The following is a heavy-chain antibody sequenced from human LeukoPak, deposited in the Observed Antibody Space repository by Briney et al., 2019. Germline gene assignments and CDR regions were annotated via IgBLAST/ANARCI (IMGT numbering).Heavy chain of an antibody. J-gene: IGHJ4*02. Sequence: PGGSLRLSCAASGFTFSSYGMHWVRQAPGKGLEWVAVIWYDGSNKYYADSVKGRFTISRDNSKNTLYLQMNSLRAEDTAVYYCAREGAAAGQPFDYWGQGTLVTVSS. D-gene: IGHD6-13*01. CDR2: IWYDGSNK. CDR1: GFTFSSYG. V-gene: IGHV3-33*08. CDR3: AREGAAAGQPFDY.